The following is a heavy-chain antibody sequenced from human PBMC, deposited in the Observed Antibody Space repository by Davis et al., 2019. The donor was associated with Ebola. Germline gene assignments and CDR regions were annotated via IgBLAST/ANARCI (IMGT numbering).Heavy chain of an antibody. V-gene: IGHV4-4*07. CDR3: AREKDYYYNGLDV. CDR1: GGAISSYY. CDR2: IYTSGTT. J-gene: IGHJ6*02. Sequence: PSETLSLTCTVSGGAISSYYWTWIRQPAGKGLEWIGRIYTSGTTNYNPALKSRVTMSVDTSKNQFSLKLSSVTAADTAVYYCAREKDYYYNGLDVWGQGTTVTVSS.